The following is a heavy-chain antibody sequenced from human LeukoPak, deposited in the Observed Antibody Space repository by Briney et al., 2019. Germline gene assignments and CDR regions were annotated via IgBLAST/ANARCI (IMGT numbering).Heavy chain of an antibody. J-gene: IGHJ4*02. CDR2: INWNGGST. CDR3: ASSDYYDSSGYQSFDY. D-gene: IGHD3-22*01. Sequence: GGSLRLSCAASGFTFDDYGLSWVRQAPGKGLEWVSGINWNGGSTGYADSVKGRFTISRDNAKNSLYLQMNSLRAEDTAVYYCASSDYYDSSGYQSFDYWGQGTLVTVSS. CDR1: GFTFDDYG. V-gene: IGHV3-20*04.